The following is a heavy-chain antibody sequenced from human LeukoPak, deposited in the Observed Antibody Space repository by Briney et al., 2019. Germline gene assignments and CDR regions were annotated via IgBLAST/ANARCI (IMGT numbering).Heavy chain of an antibody. CDR1: GFTFSSYA. CDR2: ISYDGSNK. J-gene: IGHJ4*02. Sequence: GRSLRLSCAASGFTFSSYAMHWVRQAPGKGLEWVAVISYDGSNKYYADSVKGRFTISRDNSKNTLYLQMNSLRAEDTAVYYCAREDDSSGSYYFDYWGQGTLVTVSS. V-gene: IGHV3-30-3*01. D-gene: IGHD3-22*01. CDR3: AREDDSSGSYYFDY.